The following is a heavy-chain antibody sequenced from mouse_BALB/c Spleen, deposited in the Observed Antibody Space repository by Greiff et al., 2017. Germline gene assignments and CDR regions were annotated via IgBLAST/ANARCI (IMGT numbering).Heavy chain of an antibody. Sequence: EVQLVESGGDLVKPGGSLKLSCAASGFTFSSYGMSWVRQTPDKRLEWVATISSGGSYTYYPDSVKGRFTISRDNAKNTLYLQMSSLKSEDTAMYYCARQADYDYIYAMDYWGQGTSVTVSS. CDR3: ARQADYDYIYAMDY. V-gene: IGHV5-6*01. D-gene: IGHD2-4*01. J-gene: IGHJ4*01. CDR2: ISSGGSYT. CDR1: GFTFSSYG.